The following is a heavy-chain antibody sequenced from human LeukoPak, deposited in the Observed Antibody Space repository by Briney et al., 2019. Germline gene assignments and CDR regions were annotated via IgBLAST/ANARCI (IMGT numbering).Heavy chain of an antibody. CDR2: INHSGST. CDR3: ARLNDLWDWFDP. J-gene: IGHJ5*02. CDR1: GGSISSYY. V-gene: IGHV4-34*01. D-gene: IGHD3-3*01. Sequence: PSETLSLTCTVSGGSISSYYWSWIRQPPGKGLEWIGEINHSGSTNYNPSLKSRVTISVDTSKNQFSLKLSSVTAADTAVYYCARLNDLWDWFDPWGQGTLVTVSS.